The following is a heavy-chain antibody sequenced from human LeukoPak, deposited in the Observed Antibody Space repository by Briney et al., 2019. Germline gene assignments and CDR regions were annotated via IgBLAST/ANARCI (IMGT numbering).Heavy chain of an antibody. D-gene: IGHD4-17*01. J-gene: IGHJ4*02. CDR1: GGSFSGYY. CDR2: INHSGST. CDR3: ARSWADYGFDY. Sequence: SETLSLTCAVYGGSFSGYYWSWIRQPPGKGLEWIGEINHSGSTNYNPSLKSRVTISVDTSKNQFSLKLSSVTAADTAVYYCARSWADYGFDYWGQGTLATVSS. V-gene: IGHV4-34*01.